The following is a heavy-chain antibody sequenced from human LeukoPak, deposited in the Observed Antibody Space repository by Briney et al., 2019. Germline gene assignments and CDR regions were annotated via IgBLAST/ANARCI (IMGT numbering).Heavy chain of an antibody. V-gene: IGHV3-66*01. D-gene: IGHD6-13*01. CDR3: ARIGAYEWQQLPSEWFAP. J-gene: IGHJ5*02. Sequence: GGSLRLSCAASGFTVSNNYMSWVRQAPGKGLEWVSVIYSGGSTYYADSVKGRFTISRDNSKNTLYLQMNSLRAEDTAVYYCARIGAYEWQQLPSEWFAPWGQGTLVTVSS. CDR1: GFTVSNNY. CDR2: IYSGGST.